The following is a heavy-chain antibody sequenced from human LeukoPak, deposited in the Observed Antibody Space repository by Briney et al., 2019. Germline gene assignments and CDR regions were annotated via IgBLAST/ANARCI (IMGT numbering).Heavy chain of an antibody. CDR3: AKRAVVSSATPWFDA. Sequence: GGSLRLSCAASGFTFSSYAMSWVRQAPGRGLEWVSTITGSGSSTYYADSVKGRFTISRDNYKNTLYLQMNSLRAEDTALYYCAKRAVVSSATPWFDAWGQGTLGTV. CDR1: GFTFSSYA. V-gene: IGHV3-23*01. J-gene: IGHJ5*02. D-gene: IGHD2-15*01. CDR2: ITGSGSST.